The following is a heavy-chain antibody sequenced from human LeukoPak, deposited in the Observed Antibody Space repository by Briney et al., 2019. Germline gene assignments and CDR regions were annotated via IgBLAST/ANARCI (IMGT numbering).Heavy chain of an antibody. CDR3: ARQARVAAAGVGVYYYYGMDV. CDR2: IYYSGST. Sequence: TSETLSLTCTVSGGSISSYYWSWIRQPPGKGLEWIGYIYYSGSTNYNPSLKSRVTISVDTSKNQSSLKLSSVTAADTAVYYCARQARVAAAGVGVYYYYGMDVWGQGTTVTVSS. CDR1: GGSISSYY. V-gene: IGHV4-59*08. J-gene: IGHJ6*02. D-gene: IGHD6-13*01.